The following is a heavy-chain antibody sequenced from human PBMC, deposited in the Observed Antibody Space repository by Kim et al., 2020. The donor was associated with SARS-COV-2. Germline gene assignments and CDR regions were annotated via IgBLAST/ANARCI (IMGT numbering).Heavy chain of an antibody. CDR3: AKALSLGGE. CDR2: ISGSGSST. Sequence: GGSLRLSCAASGITFSSYAMSWVRQAPGKGLEWVSAISGSGSSTYYADSVKGRFTISRDKSKNTLYLQMNSLRAEDTAVYYCAKALSLGGEWGQGTLVTVSS. J-gene: IGHJ1*01. V-gene: IGHV3-23*01. CDR1: GITFSSYA. D-gene: IGHD3-16*01.